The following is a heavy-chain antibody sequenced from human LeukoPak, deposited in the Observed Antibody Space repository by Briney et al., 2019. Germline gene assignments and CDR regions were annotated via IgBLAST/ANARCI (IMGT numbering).Heavy chain of an antibody. J-gene: IGHJ4*02. V-gene: IGHV3-23*01. Sequence: AGGSLRLSCAASGFTFSSYAMSWVRQTPGKGLEWVSAISGSGGSTYHAESVKGRFTISRDNSKNTLYLQMNSLRAEDTAVYYCAKGDYYGSGSYFFDSWGQGALVTVSS. CDR2: ISGSGGST. D-gene: IGHD3-10*01. CDR3: AKGDYYGSGSYFFDS. CDR1: GFTFSSYA.